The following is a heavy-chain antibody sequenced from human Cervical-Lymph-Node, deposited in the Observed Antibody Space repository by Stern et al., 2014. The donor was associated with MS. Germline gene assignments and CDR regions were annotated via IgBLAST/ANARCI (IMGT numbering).Heavy chain of an antibody. CDR1: GYTLTEMS. V-gene: IGHV1-24*01. J-gene: IGHJ6*02. D-gene: IGHD2-21*02. CDR3: ATHRGRVTYYYGLDV. CDR2: YDPQHGET. Sequence: QVQLGQSGAEAKKPGASVKVSCKVSGYTLTEMSMHWVLQAPGKGLEWMGGYDPQHGETVYAQKIQGRVTMAEDRSTDTAYMELTSLRSDDTAVYYCATHRGRVTYYYGLDVWGQGTTVTVSS.